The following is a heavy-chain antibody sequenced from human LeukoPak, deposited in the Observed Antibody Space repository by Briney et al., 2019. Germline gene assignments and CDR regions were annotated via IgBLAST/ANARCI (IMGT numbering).Heavy chain of an antibody. Sequence: GGSLRLSCAASGFTFNSHWMHWVRQAPGKGLVWLSRISSDGRDTGYADSVKGRFTISRDNAKNTLYLQVNSLRAEDTAVYYCARCSYSGGSCPDYWGQGTLVTVSS. CDR2: ISSDGRDT. CDR3: ARCSYSGGSCPDY. V-gene: IGHV3-74*01. J-gene: IGHJ4*02. D-gene: IGHD2-15*01. CDR1: GFTFNSHW.